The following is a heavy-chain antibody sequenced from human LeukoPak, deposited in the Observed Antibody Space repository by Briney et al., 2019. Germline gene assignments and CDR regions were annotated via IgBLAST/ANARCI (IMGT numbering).Heavy chain of an antibody. CDR1: GYTFTVYY. Sequence: ASVTVSFKASGYTFTVYYMHWVRQAPGQGLEWMGWINPNSGGTNYAKKFQGRGTITRDTSISTAYMELSRLRSDDTAVYYCARGQGGSYPYDAFDIWGQGTMVTVSS. V-gene: IGHV1-2*02. J-gene: IGHJ3*02. D-gene: IGHD1-26*01. CDR2: INPNSGGT. CDR3: ARGQGGSYPYDAFDI.